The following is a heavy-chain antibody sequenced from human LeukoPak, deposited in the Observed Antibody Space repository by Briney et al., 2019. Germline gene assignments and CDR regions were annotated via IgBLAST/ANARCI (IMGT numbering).Heavy chain of an antibody. CDR3: AREMGLSYESSGFYA. D-gene: IGHD3-22*01. CDR1: GYTFTSYD. Sequence: ASVKVSCKASGYTFTSYDINWVRQATGQGLEWMGWMNPNSGNTGYAQKFQGRVTMTRNTSISTAYMELSSLRFEDTAVYYCAREMGLSYESSGFYAWGQGTLVTVSS. J-gene: IGHJ5*02. V-gene: IGHV1-8*01. CDR2: MNPNSGNT.